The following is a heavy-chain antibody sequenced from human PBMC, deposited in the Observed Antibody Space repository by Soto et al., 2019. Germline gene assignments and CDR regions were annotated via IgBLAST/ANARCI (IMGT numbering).Heavy chain of an antibody. CDR2: ISSSSSTI. J-gene: IGHJ4*02. D-gene: IGHD4-17*01. CDR3: ARRLMTTVTKGDFDY. Sequence: GGSLRLSCAASGFTFSSYSMNWVRQAPGKGLEWVSYISSSSSTIYYADAVKGRFTISRDNAKNSLYLQMNSLRAEDTAVYYCARRLMTTVTKGDFDYWGQGTLVTVSS. V-gene: IGHV3-48*01. CDR1: GFTFSSYS.